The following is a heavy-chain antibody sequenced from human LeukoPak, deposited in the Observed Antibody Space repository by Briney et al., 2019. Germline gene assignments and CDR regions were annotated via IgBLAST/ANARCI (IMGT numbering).Heavy chain of an antibody. J-gene: IGHJ5*02. CDR3: ARFSYYDSSGYYWFDP. CDR1: GGSISSRSYY. Sequence: PSETLSLTCSVSGGSISSRSYYWGWIRQPPGKGLEWIGSIYYSGSTYYNPSLKSRVTVSVDTSKNQFSLKLSSVTAADTAVYYCARFSYYDSSGYYWFDPWGQGTLVTVSS. CDR2: IYYSGST. D-gene: IGHD3-22*01. V-gene: IGHV4-39*07.